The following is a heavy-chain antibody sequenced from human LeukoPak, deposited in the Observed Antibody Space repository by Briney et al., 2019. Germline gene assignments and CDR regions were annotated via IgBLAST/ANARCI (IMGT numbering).Heavy chain of an antibody. CDR2: INGDGSST. V-gene: IGHV3-74*01. CDR1: GFTFSSYW. CDR3: ARELWLVPLPDY. D-gene: IGHD6-19*01. Sequence: GGSLRLSCAASGFTFSSYWMHWVRQAPGKGLVWVSRINGDGSSTSYADSVKGRFTISRDNAKNTLYLQMNSLRAEDTPVYYCARELWLVPLPDYWGQGTLVTVSS. J-gene: IGHJ4*02.